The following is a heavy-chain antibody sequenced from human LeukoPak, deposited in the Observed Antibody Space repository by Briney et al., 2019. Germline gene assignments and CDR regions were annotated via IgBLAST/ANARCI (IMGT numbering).Heavy chain of an antibody. CDR2: INQDGSER. Sequence: GGSLRLSCAASGFTFSSHWMTWVRQAPGKGLEWVANINQDGSERYYVDSVKGRFTISRDNAKNSLYLQMNSLRPDEIVVYYCPTDSEYSSSFAFDLSGQGTMVSVSS. J-gene: IGHJ3*01. D-gene: IGHD6-13*01. CDR1: GFTFSSHW. V-gene: IGHV3-7*01. CDR3: PTDSEYSSSFAFDL.